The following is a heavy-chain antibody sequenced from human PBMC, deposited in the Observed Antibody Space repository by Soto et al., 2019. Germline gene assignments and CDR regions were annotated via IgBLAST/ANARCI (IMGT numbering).Heavy chain of an antibody. CDR1: GGSVSSSNW. Sequence: QVQLQESGPGLVKPSGTLSLTCAVSGGSVSSSNWWSWVRQSPGKGLEWKGEIYHSGSAHYNPSHKTRATISLDQYTNQFALWLTSVTAADTAVSYCARVPGVVVSADDAFDIWGPGTRVIVSS. J-gene: IGHJ3*02. D-gene: IGHD2-21*02. CDR3: ARVPGVVVSADDAFDI. CDR2: IYHSGSA. V-gene: IGHV4-4*02.